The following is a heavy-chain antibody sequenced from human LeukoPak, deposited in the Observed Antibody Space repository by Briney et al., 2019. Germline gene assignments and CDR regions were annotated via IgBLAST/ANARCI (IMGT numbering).Heavy chain of an antibody. D-gene: IGHD2-15*01. J-gene: IGHJ5*02. V-gene: IGHV3-23*01. CDR2: ISGNGGRI. Sequence: GGSLRLSCAASGFTFSSYAMSWVRQAPGKGLEWVSIISGNGGRIYYADSVKGRFTISRGNSRNTLYLQMNSLRAEDTAVYYCATTACGASCYSRLNWFDPWGQGTLVTVSS. CDR1: GFTFSSYA. CDR3: ATTACGASCYSRLNWFDP.